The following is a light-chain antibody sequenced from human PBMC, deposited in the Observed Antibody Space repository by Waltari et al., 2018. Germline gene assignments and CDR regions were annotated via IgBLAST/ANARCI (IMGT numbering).Light chain of an antibody. CDR2: RAS. V-gene: IGKV1-5*03. Sequence: DIQMTQSPSTLAASVGDRVTITCRASQSISIGLAWYQQKPGKAPKLLIYRASSLESGVPSRFSGSGSGTEFTLTISSLQPDDFATYYCQEYHSHSPWTFGQGTKVEVK. CDR3: QEYHSHSPWT. CDR1: QSISIG. J-gene: IGKJ1*01.